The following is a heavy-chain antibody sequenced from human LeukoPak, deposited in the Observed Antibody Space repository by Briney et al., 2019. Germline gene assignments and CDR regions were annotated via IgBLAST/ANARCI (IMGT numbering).Heavy chain of an antibody. CDR2: ITTSDGNT. Sequence: GGSLRLSCAASGFTFSSYTMSWVRQAPGEGLEWVSTITTSDGNTYYADSVKGRFTVSRDNSKNTLYLQMNSLGAEDTAVYYCAKLTTSWGQGTLVTVSS. CDR3: AKLTTS. D-gene: IGHD4-11*01. J-gene: IGHJ4*02. V-gene: IGHV3-23*01. CDR1: GFTFSSYT.